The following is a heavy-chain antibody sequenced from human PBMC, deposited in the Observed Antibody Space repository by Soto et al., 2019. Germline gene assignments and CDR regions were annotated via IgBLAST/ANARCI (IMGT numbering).Heavy chain of an antibody. CDR2: ITPVLDMA. CDR1: GGTFSSNT. CDR3: ARAISSGGRFSGMDV. Sequence: QVQLVQSGAEVKKPGSSVRVSCKASGGTFSSNTLSWVRQAPGQGLEWMGRITPVLDMADYEQKFQDRLTNTEDKSTTTVYMELGSLRSEDTAIYYCARAISSGGRFSGMDVWGQGTTVTVSS. J-gene: IGHJ6*02. D-gene: IGHD3-16*01. V-gene: IGHV1-69*02.